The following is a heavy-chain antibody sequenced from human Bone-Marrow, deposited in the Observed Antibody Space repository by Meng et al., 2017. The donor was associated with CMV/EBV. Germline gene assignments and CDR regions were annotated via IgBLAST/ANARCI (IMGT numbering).Heavy chain of an antibody. CDR1: GFTVSSNY. CDR2: IYSGGST. CDR3: ARHYGDPPSPGYAFDI. V-gene: IGHV3-53*01. Sequence: ETLSLTCAASGFTVSSNYMSWVRQAPGKGLEWVSVIYSGGSTYYADSVKGRFTISRDNSKNTLYLQMNSLRAEDTAVYYCARHYGDPPSPGYAFDIWGQGTMVTVSS. J-gene: IGHJ3*02. D-gene: IGHD4-17*01.